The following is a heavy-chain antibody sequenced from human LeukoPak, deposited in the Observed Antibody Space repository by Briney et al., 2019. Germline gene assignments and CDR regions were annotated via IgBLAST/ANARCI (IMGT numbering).Heavy chain of an antibody. J-gene: IGHJ6*03. CDR1: GGSISSSTSG. CDR2: IYYSGST. CDR3: ARSAYYYYYYMDV. Sequence: SETLSLTCTVSGGSISSSTSGWGWYWGCIRQPPGKGLEWIGSIYYSGSTYYNPSLKGRVTISVDMSKNQFSLKLSSVTAADTAVYYCARSAYYYYYYMDVWGKGTTVTVSS. V-gene: IGHV4-39*07.